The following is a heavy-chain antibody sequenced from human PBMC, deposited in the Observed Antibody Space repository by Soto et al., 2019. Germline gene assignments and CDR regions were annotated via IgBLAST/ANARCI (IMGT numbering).Heavy chain of an antibody. V-gene: IGHV5-51*01. CDR1: GYNFAGYW. CDR3: ARGGVSTRTFDY. D-gene: IGHD3-3*01. J-gene: IGHJ4*02. CDR2: IYPSDSDT. Sequence: PGESLKISCKGSGYNFAGYWIAWVRQMPGKGLELMGIIYPSDSDTRYRPSFQGQVTISADKFISSAYLQCSSLRASYTAMYYCARGGVSTRTFDYWVQGTPVTVSS.